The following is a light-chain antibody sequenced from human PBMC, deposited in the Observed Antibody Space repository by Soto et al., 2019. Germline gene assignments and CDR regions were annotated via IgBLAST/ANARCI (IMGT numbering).Light chain of an antibody. V-gene: IGKV1-39*01. CDR1: QSVGTY. CDR2: VAS. Sequence: DIQMTQSPSTLSASLGDRVTITCRASQSVGTYVSWYQQKEGKAPKLLINVASTLQSGVPSRFSGSGSGTDFTLAISSLQPEDFATYYCQQSSSTPQTFGGGTKVDIK. CDR3: QQSSSTPQT. J-gene: IGKJ4*01.